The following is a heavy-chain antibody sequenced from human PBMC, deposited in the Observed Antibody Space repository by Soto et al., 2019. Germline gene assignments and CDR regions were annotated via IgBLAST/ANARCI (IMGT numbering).Heavy chain of an antibody. CDR3: ARDLDTAMSRGAFDI. V-gene: IGHV4-59*12. D-gene: IGHD5-18*01. CDR1: GGSLSSYY. Sequence: SETLSLTCTVSGGSLSSYYWSWIRQPPGKGLEWIGYIYYSGSTYYNPSLQSRVTISLDTSKNQFSLRLTSVTAADTAVYYCARDLDTAMSRGAFDIWGQGTMVTVSS. CDR2: IYYSGST. J-gene: IGHJ3*02.